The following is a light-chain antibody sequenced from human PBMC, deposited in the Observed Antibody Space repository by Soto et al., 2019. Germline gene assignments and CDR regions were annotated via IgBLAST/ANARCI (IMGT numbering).Light chain of an antibody. V-gene: IGLV2-23*01. J-gene: IGLJ3*02. CDR1: SSDVGSYNL. CDR3: CSYAGSSTSWV. Sequence: ALTQPASVSGSPGQSITISCTGTSSDVGSYNLVSWYQQHPGKAPKLMIYEGSKRPSGVSNRFSGSKSGNTASLTISGLQAEDEADYYCCSYAGSSTSWVFGGGTKLTVL. CDR2: EGS.